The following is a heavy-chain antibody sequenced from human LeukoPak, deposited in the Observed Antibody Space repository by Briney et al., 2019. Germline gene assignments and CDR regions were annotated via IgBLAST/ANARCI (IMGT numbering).Heavy chain of an antibody. CDR3: ARGVHPRPGHYYYYYYMDV. J-gene: IGHJ6*03. V-gene: IGHV1-8*01. CDR1: GYTFTSYD. CDR2: MNPNSGNT. Sequence: ASVKVSCKASGYTFTSYDINWGRQATGEGREGRGWMNPNSGNTGYAQKFHGRVPMTRHTSISTAYMELSSLRSEHTAVYYCARGVHPRPGHYYYYYYMDVWGRGTTVTISS.